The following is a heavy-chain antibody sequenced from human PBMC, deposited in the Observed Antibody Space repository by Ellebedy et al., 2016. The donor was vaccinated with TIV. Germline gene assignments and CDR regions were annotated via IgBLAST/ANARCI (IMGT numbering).Heavy chain of an antibody. D-gene: IGHD6-19*01. Sequence: SETLSLTXAVYGGSFRGYSWTWIRQPPGKGLEWIGEINHSGSTNCNPSLKSRVTISVDTSKNQFSLKLSSVTAADTAVYYCARGTVALQRLEYFDSWGQGTLVIVSS. CDR1: GGSFRGYS. CDR3: ARGTVALQRLEYFDS. CDR2: INHSGST. J-gene: IGHJ4*02. V-gene: IGHV4-34*01.